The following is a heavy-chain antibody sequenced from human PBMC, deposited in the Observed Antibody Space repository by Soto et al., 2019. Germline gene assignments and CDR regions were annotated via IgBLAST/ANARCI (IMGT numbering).Heavy chain of an antibody. V-gene: IGHV3-33*01. J-gene: IGHJ6*02. CDR3: AREYYDFWSARTNYYGMDV. D-gene: IGHD3-3*01. CDR1: GFSFSSYG. CDR2: IWYDGSNK. Sequence: PGGSLRLSCAASGFSFSSYGMHWARQAPGKGLGRVAVIWYDGSNKYYADSVKGRFTIARDNSKNTLYVQMNSLRAEDTPVYDCAREYYDFWSARTNYYGMDVWGQGTTVSVSS.